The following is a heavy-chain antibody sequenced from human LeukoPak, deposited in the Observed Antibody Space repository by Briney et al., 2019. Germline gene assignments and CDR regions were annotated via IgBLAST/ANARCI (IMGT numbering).Heavy chain of an antibody. Sequence: KPGESLQISCNGSGSIFTSYWIGWVRQLPGKGLEWMGIIYPGNSDTRYSPSFQGQVTISADKSISTAYLQWSSLKASDTAMYYCARLTTGIGCYSDYWGQGTLVTVSS. V-gene: IGHV5-51*01. CDR2: IYPGNSDT. D-gene: IGHD4-23*01. CDR3: ARLTTGIGCYSDY. CDR1: GSIFTSYW. J-gene: IGHJ4*02.